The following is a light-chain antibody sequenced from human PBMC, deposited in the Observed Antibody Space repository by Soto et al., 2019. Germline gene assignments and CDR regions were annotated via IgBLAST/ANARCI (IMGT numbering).Light chain of an antibody. Sequence: QSVLTQPPSVSGAPGQRVTISCTGSSSNIGAGFDVHWYQQLPGTAPKLLIYGSSNRPSGVPDRFSGSKSGTSPSLAITGLQAEDEGDYFCQSYDNSLRGVVFGGGTKLTVL. CDR3: QSYDNSLRGVV. CDR2: GSS. V-gene: IGLV1-40*01. CDR1: SSNIGAGFD. J-gene: IGLJ2*01.